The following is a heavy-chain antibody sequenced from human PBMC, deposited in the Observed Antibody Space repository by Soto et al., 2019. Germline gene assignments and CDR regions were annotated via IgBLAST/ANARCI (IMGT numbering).Heavy chain of an antibody. CDR3: TKDMLF. D-gene: IGHD3-10*02. CDR2: IKGDGSVT. V-gene: IGHV3-74*03. CDR1: GFTFENTW. J-gene: IGHJ4*02. Sequence: EVQLVESGGDLVQPGGSLRLSCAASGFTFENTWMHWVRQAPGKGPVWVSRIKGDGSVTQYTDSVKGRLTISRDNAKNTLYLQMNSLRVEDTAVYYCTKDMLFGGQGTLVIVSS.